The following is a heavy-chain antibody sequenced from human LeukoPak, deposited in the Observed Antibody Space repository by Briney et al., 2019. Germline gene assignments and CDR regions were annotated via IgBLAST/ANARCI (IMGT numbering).Heavy chain of an antibody. Sequence: GGSLRLSCAASGFTFSSYAMSWVRQAPGKGLEWVSVISGSGGSTYYADSVKGRFTISRDNAKNSLSLQMNSLRAEDTAVYYCAREYYQTGRDAFDIWGQGTMVTVSS. CDR3: AREYYQTGRDAFDI. CDR1: GFTFSSYA. J-gene: IGHJ3*02. CDR2: ISGSGGST. D-gene: IGHD1-26*01. V-gene: IGHV3-23*01.